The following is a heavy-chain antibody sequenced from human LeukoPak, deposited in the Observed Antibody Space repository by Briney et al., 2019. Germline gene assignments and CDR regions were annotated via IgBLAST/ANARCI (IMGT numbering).Heavy chain of an antibody. D-gene: IGHD1-26*01. V-gene: IGHV1-18*01. CDR3: ARDLVDGVGAPGAY. J-gene: IGHJ4*02. CDR2: INTYNGNT. CDR1: GYTFTNYG. Sequence: VASVKVSCKASGYTFTNYGITWMRQAPGQGLEWMGWINTYNGNTNYAQKLQGRVTITTDTSTSTDNMELRRLRSDDTAVFYCARDLVDGVGAPGAYWGQGALVTVSS.